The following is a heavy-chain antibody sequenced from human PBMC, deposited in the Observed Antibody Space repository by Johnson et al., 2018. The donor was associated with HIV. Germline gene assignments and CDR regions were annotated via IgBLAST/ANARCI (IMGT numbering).Heavy chain of an antibody. CDR3: ARVLAGTYYFDSSGYYNAFDI. CDR1: GFTFDDYG. Sequence: VQSVESGGGVVRPGGSLRLSCATSGFTFDDYGMSWVRQAPGKGLEWVSGINWNGGSTGYADSVKVRFTISRDNAKNSLYLQMNSLRAEDTALYYCARVLAGTYYFDSSGYYNAFDIWGQGTMVTVSS. D-gene: IGHD3-22*01. V-gene: IGHV3-20*04. J-gene: IGHJ3*02. CDR2: INWNGGST.